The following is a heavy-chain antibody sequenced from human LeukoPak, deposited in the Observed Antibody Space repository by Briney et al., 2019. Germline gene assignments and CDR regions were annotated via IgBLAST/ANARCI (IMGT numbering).Heavy chain of an antibody. CDR1: GFTVSSNY. Sequence: PGGSLRLSCAASGFTVSSNYMSWVRQAPGKGLEGVSVIYSGGSTYFADSVKGRFTISRDNSKNTLYLQMNSLRAEDTAVYYCAREEGPPGWFDPWGQGTLVTVSS. CDR2: IYSGGST. J-gene: IGHJ5*02. CDR3: AREEGPPGWFDP. V-gene: IGHV3-66*01.